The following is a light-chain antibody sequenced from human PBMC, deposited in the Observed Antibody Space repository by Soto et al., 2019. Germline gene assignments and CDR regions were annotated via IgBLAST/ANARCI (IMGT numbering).Light chain of an antibody. CDR1: QSVSSSY. CDR3: PQYGSSSWT. Sequence: EIVLTQSPGTLSLSPGERATLSCRASQSVSSSYLAWYQQKPGQAPRLLIYATSSRATAIPDRFSGSWSGTDFPLTISRLEAEGFAVYYCPQYGSSSWTFGQGTKVEIK. CDR2: ATS. J-gene: IGKJ1*01. V-gene: IGKV3-20*01.